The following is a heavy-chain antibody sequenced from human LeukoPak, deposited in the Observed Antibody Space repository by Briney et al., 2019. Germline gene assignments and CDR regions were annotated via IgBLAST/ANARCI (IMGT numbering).Heavy chain of an antibody. D-gene: IGHD2-21*02. J-gene: IGHJ3*02. Sequence: ASVKVSCKASGYTLTSYGISWVRQAPGQGLEWMGWISAYNGNTNYAQKLQGRVTMTTDTSTSTAYMELRSLRSDDTAVYYCARVNLAYCGGDCFDAFDIWGQGTMVTVSS. V-gene: IGHV1-18*01. CDR1: GYTLTSYG. CDR2: ISAYNGNT. CDR3: ARVNLAYCGGDCFDAFDI.